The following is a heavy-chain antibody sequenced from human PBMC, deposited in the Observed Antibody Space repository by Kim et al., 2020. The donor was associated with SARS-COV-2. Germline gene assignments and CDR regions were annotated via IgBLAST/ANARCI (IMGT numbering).Heavy chain of an antibody. CDR3: AKDRAPSPDYYYDSPYYMDV. J-gene: IGHJ6*03. Sequence: GGSLRLSCAASGFTFSSYAMSWVRQAPGKGLEWVSAISGSGGSTYYADSVKGRFTISRDNSKNTLYLQMNSLRAEDTAVYYCAKDRAPSPDYYYDSPYYMDVWGKGTTVTVSS. CDR2: ISGSGGST. CDR1: GFTFSSYA. D-gene: IGHD3-22*01. V-gene: IGHV3-23*01.